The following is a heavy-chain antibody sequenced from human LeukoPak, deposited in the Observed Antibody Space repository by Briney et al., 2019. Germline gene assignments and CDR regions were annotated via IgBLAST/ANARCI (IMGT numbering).Heavy chain of an antibody. Sequence: SETLSLTCTVSGYSVSSGYYWGWIRQPPGKGLEWIGSIYYSGSTYYNPSLKSRVTISVDTSKNQFSLKLSSVTAADTAVYYCARGDLLPYYFDYWGQGTLVTVSS. CDR2: IYYSGST. D-gene: IGHD1-26*01. J-gene: IGHJ4*02. V-gene: IGHV4-38-2*02. CDR1: GYSVSSGYY. CDR3: ARGDLLPYYFDY.